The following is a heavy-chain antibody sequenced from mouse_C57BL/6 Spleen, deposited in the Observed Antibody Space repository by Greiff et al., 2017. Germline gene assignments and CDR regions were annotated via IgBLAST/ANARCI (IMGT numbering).Heavy chain of an antibody. Sequence: QVQLQQPGAELVKPGASVKMSCKASGYTFTSYWITWVKQRPGQGLEWIGDIYPGSGSTNYNEKFKSKATLTVDPSSSTAYMQLSSLTSEDSAVYYCARVITTVVATWDWYFDVWGTGTTVTVSS. V-gene: IGHV1-55*01. CDR3: ARVITTVVATWDWYFDV. J-gene: IGHJ1*03. CDR1: GYTFTSYW. D-gene: IGHD1-1*01. CDR2: IYPGSGST.